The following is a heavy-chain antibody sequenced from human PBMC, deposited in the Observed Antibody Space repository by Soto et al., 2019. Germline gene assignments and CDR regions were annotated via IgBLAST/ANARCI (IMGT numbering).Heavy chain of an antibody. CDR2: INSYGSST. D-gene: IGHD4-17*01. Sequence: EVQLVESGGGLVQPGGSLRLSCAASGFTFSSYWMHWVRQAPGKGLVWVSRINSYGSSTNYADSAKGRFTISRDNAKKTPYLQMNSLRDEDTAVYYCARVSYGDFSDWYFDLWGRGTLVTVSS. V-gene: IGHV3-74*01. CDR1: GFTFSSYW. CDR3: ARVSYGDFSDWYFDL. J-gene: IGHJ2*01.